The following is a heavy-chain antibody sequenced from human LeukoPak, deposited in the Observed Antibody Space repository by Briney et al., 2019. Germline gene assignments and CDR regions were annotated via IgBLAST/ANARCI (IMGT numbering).Heavy chain of an antibody. CDR2: IYSGGNT. CDR1: GFTISSNS. CDR3: ARRAGECSHPYDY. D-gene: IGHD2-21*01. J-gene: IGHJ4*02. Sequence: GGSLRLSCTVSGFTISSNSMSWVRQAPGKGLEWVSFIYSGGNTHYSDSVKGRFTISGDNSKNTLYLQMNSLTADDTAVYYCARRAGECSHPYDYWGQGTLVTVSS. V-gene: IGHV3-53*01.